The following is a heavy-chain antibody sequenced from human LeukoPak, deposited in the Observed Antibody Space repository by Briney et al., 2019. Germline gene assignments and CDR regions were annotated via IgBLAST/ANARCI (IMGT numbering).Heavy chain of an antibody. CDR3: AKVGPPYCGGDCSPDDAFDI. V-gene: IGHV3-9*01. D-gene: IGHD2-21*02. CDR1: GFTFDDYA. CDR2: ISWNSGSI. Sequence: GGSLRLSCAASGFTFDDYAMHWVRQAPGKGLEWVSGISWNSGSIGYADSVKGRFTISRVNAKNSLYLQMNSLRAEDTALYYCAKVGPPYCGGDCSPDDAFDIWGQGTMVTVSS. J-gene: IGHJ3*02.